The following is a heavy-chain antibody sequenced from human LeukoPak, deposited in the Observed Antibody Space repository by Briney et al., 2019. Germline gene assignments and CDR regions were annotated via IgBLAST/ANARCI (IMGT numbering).Heavy chain of an antibody. Sequence: GGSLRLSCAASGFTFSSYAMSWVRQAPGKGLEWVSAISGSGGSTYYADSVKGRFTISRDNSKNTLYLQMNSLRAEDTTVYYCAKETSIVVVPAAIGVRVNYYGVDVWGQGTTVTVSS. D-gene: IGHD2-2*01. V-gene: IGHV3-23*01. CDR1: GFTFSSYA. J-gene: IGHJ6*02. CDR2: ISGSGGST. CDR3: AKETSIVVVPAAIGVRVNYYGVDV.